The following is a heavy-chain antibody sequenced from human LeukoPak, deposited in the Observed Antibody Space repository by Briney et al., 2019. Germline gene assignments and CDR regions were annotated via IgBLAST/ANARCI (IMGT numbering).Heavy chain of an antibody. J-gene: IGHJ5*02. CDR3: ARDTEGYGDYGWFDP. CDR1: GFPFSSYG. V-gene: IGHV3-33*01. CDR2: IWYDGSNK. Sequence: GGSLRLSCAASGFPFSSYGMHWVRQAPGKGLEWVAVIWYDGSNKYYADSVKGRFTISRDNSKNTLYLQMNSLRAEDTAVYYCARDTEGYGDYGWFDPWGQGTLVTVSS. D-gene: IGHD4-17*01.